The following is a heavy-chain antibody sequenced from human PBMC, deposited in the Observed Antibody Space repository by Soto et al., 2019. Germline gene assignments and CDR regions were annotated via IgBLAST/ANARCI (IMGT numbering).Heavy chain of an antibody. D-gene: IGHD6-13*01. Sequence: QVQLVQSGAEVKKPGASVKVSCKASGYTFTSYDINWVRQATGQGLEWMGWMNPNSGNTGYAQKFQGRVTMTRNTSISTDYMELSSLRSEDTAVYYCARERSAAGTGWFEPWGQGTLVTVSS. CDR1: GYTFTSYD. CDR2: MNPNSGNT. V-gene: IGHV1-8*01. CDR3: ARERSAAGTGWFEP. J-gene: IGHJ5*02.